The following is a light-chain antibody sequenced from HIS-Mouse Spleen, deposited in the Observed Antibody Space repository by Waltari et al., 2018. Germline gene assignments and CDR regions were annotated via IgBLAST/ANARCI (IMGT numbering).Light chain of an antibody. CDR2: EGS. CDR1: SSDFGRYNL. CDR3: CSYAGSSTFGV. J-gene: IGLJ3*02. V-gene: IGLV2-23*03. Sequence: QSALTQPAPVSGSPGQSITISCTGTSSDFGRYNLVSWYQQHPGKAPKLMIYEGSKRPSGVSNRFSGSKSGNTASLTISGLQAEDEADYYCCSYAGSSTFGVFGGGTKLTVL.